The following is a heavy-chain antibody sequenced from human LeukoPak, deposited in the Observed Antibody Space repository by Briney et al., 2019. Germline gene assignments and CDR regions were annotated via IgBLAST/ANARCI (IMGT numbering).Heavy chain of an antibody. Sequence: GGSLRLSCAASGFTFSSYAMSWVRQAPGKGLEWVSGIGRSGADTYYTDSVKGRFTISRDNSKNTLHLQMNNLRGDDTAVFYCTKDARATPDGFDYWGQGTLVTVSS. CDR1: GFTFSSYA. CDR2: IGRSGADT. CDR3: TKDARATPDGFDY. D-gene: IGHD2-15*01. V-gene: IGHV3-23*01. J-gene: IGHJ4*02.